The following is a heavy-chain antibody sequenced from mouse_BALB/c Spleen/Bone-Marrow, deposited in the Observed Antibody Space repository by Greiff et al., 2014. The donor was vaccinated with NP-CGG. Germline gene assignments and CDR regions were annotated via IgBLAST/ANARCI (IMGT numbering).Heavy chain of an antibody. Sequence: EVKVVESGGGLVQPGGSLRLSCTTSGFTFTDYFMTWVRQPPRKALEWLGFIRNKPNGYTTEYNPSVKGRFTISRDNSQGILYLQMNTLRAEDSAIYYCARDYSGYFDFWGQGTTLTVSS. CDR1: GFTFTDYF. J-gene: IGHJ2*01. CDR2: IRNKPNGYTT. D-gene: IGHD5-1*01. V-gene: IGHV7-3*02. CDR3: ARDYSGYFDF.